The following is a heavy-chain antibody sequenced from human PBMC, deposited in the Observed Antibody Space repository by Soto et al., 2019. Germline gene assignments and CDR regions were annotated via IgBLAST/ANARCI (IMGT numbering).Heavy chain of an antibody. CDR3: AGERHDFWSGYYRFDY. V-gene: IGHV3-48*01. D-gene: IGHD3-3*01. CDR2: ISSSSSTI. Sequence: GSLRLSCAASGFIYKDFAMSWFRQAPGKGLEWVSYISSSSSTIYYADSVKGRFTISRDNAKNSLYLQMNSLRAEDTAVYYCAGERHDFWSGYYRFDYWGQGTLVTVSS. CDR1: GFIYKDFA. J-gene: IGHJ4*02.